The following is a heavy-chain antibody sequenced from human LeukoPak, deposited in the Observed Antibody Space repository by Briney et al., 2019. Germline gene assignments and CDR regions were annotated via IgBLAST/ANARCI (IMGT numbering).Heavy chain of an antibody. J-gene: IGHJ5*02. CDR3: ARDLTSYDFWSGYSGQSRFDP. V-gene: IGHV1-2*02. CDR2: INPNSGGT. CDR1: GGTFSSYA. D-gene: IGHD3-3*01. Sequence: GASVKVSCKASGGTFSSYAISWVRQAPGQGLEWMGWINPNSGGTNYAQKFQGRVTMTRDTSISTAYMELSRLRSDDTAVYYCARDLTSYDFWSGYSGQSRFDPWGQGTLVTVSS.